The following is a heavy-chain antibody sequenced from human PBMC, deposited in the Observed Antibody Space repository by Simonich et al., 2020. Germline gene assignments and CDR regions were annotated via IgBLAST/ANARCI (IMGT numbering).Heavy chain of an antibody. J-gene: IGHJ4*02. Sequence: QVQLQESGPGLVKPSETLSLTCTVSGGSISSYYWSWIRQPPGKGLEWIGYIYYSGSTNYNPALMSRVTISVDTSKNQFSLKLSSVTAADTAVYYCARGGLYFDYWGQGTLVTVSS. CDR2: IYYSGST. D-gene: IGHD2-15*01. CDR3: ARGGLYFDY. CDR1: GGSISSYY. V-gene: IGHV4-59*01.